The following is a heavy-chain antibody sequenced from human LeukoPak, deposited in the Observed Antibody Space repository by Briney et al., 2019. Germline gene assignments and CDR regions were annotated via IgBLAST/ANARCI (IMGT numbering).Heavy chain of an antibody. CDR1: GFTFSSYA. J-gene: IGHJ4*02. CDR2: ISGSGGST. CDR3: AKGFDAATQSPFDY. D-gene: IGHD2-15*01. Sequence: PGGSLRLSCAASGFTFSSYAMSWVRQVPGKGLEWVSAISGSGGSTYYADSVKGRFTISRDNSKNTLYLQMNSLRAEDTAVYYCAKGFDAATQSPFDYWGQGTLVTVSS. V-gene: IGHV3-23*01.